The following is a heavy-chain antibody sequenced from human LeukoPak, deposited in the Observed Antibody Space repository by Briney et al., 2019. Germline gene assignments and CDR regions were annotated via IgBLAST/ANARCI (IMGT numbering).Heavy chain of an antibody. D-gene: IGHD1-26*01. CDR3: ARTRPYLKYSGSPNLYYFDY. CDR2: INPNSGGT. J-gene: IGHJ4*02. V-gene: IGHV1-2*04. Sequence: ASVKVSCKASGYTFTSYYMHWVRQAPGQGLEWMGWINPNSGGTNYAQKFQGWVTMTRDTSISTAYMELSRLRSDDTAVYYCARTRPYLKYSGSPNLYYFDYWGQGTLVTVSS. CDR1: GYTFTSYY.